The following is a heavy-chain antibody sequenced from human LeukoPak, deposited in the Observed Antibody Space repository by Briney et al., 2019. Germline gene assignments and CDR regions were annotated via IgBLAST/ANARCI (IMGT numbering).Heavy chain of an antibody. V-gene: IGHV4-39*01. D-gene: IGHD3-3*01. J-gene: IGHJ5*02. CDR1: GGSISSYY. CDR2: IYYSGST. Sequence: SETLSLTCTVSGGSISSYYWSWIRQPPGKGLEWIGSIYYSGSTYYNPSLKSRVTISVDTSKNQFSLKLSSVTAADTAVYYCASSYYDFWSANNWFDPWGQGTLVTVSS. CDR3: ASSYYDFWSANNWFDP.